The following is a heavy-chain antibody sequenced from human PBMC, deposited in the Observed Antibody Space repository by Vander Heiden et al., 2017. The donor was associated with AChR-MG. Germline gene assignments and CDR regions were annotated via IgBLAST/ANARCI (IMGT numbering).Heavy chain of an antibody. CDR1: GGTFSSYA. CDR2: IIPIFGTA. Sequence: QVQLVQSGAEVKKPGSSVKVSCKASGGTFSSYAISWVRQAPGQGLEWMGGIIPIFGTANYAQKYQGRVTITADKSTSTAYMELSSLRSEDTAVYYCARGTTVRITGTKYYMDVWGKGTTVTVSS. V-gene: IGHV1-69*06. J-gene: IGHJ6*03. CDR3: ARGTTVRITGTKYYMDV. D-gene: IGHD1-7*01.